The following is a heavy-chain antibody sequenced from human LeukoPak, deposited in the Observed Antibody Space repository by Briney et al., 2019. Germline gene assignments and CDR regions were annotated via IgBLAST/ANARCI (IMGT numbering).Heavy chain of an antibody. Sequence: GASVKVSCKASGGTFSSYAISWVRQAPGQGLEWMGGIIPIFGTANYAQKFQGRVTITADKSTSTAYMELSSLRSEDTAVYYCARDYYGSGRRTDLELHDYWGQGTLVTVSS. CDR1: GGTFSSYA. V-gene: IGHV1-69*06. CDR2: IIPIFGTA. CDR3: ARDYYGSGRRTDLELHDY. D-gene: IGHD3-10*01. J-gene: IGHJ4*02.